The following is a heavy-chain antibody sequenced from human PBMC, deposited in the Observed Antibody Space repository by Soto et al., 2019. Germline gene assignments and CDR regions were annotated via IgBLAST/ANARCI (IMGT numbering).Heavy chain of an antibody. J-gene: IGHJ6*02. CDR2: IIPIFGTA. CDR3: ARCSIVLRFLEWFPPYYYYGMDV. Sequence: WASVKVSCKASGGTFSSYAISWVRQAPGQGLEWMGRIIPIFGTANYAQKFQGRVTITADESTSTAYMELSSLRSEDTAVYYCARCSIVLRFLEWFPPYYYYGMDVWGQGTTVTVSS. D-gene: IGHD3-3*01. V-gene: IGHV1-69*13. CDR1: GGTFSSYA.